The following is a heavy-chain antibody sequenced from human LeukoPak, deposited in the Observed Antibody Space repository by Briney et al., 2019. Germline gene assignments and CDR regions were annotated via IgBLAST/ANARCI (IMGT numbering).Heavy chain of an antibody. CDR1: GYTFTSYY. J-gene: IGHJ5*02. D-gene: IGHD6-19*01. CDR3: ARGAPIRVAVAATFDP. Sequence: ASVKVSRKASGYTFTSYYMHWVRQAPGQGLEWMGIINPSGGSTSYAQKFQGRVTITRDTSASTAYMELSSLRSEDTAVYYCARGAPIRVAVAATFDPWGQGTLVTVPS. CDR2: INPSGGST. V-gene: IGHV1-46*01.